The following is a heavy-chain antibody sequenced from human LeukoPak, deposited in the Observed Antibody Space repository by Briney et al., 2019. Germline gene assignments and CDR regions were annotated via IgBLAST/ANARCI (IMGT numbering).Heavy chain of an antibody. D-gene: IGHD3-22*01. V-gene: IGHV3-74*01. CDR2: INNDGSST. J-gene: IGHJ6*02. CDR3: ATRSYYDTSGVYGMDV. CDR1: GFTFSSYL. Sequence: GGSLRLSCAASGFTFSSYLMHWIRQAPGKGLVWVSRINNDGSSTNYADSVKGRFTISRDNAKNTVYLQMNSLRGEDTAVYYCATRSYYDTSGVYGMDVGGQGTTVTVSS.